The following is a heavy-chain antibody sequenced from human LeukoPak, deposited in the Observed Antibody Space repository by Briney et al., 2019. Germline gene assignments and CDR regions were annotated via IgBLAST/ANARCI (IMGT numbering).Heavy chain of an antibody. CDR3: VRAVPAAILGAFDI. D-gene: IGHD2-2*02. Sequence: GGSLRLSCAASGFTFSDYYMSWVRQAPWKGLEWVSYISSSGSTIYYADSVKGRFTISRDNAKNSVYLQMNSLRAEDTAVYYCVRAVPAAILGAFDIWGQGTMVTVSS. J-gene: IGHJ3*02. CDR1: GFTFSDYY. V-gene: IGHV3-11*04. CDR2: ISSSGSTI.